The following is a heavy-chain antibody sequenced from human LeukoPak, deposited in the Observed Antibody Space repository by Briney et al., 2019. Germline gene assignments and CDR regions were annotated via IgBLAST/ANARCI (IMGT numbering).Heavy chain of an antibody. CDR1: GGSFSGYY. D-gene: IGHD1-26*01. J-gene: IGHJ4*02. CDR3: ARAGSSNYFDY. V-gene: IGHV4-34*01. Sequence: SETLSLTSAVYGGSFSGYYSSWIRQPPGKGLEWIGEINHSGSTNYNPSLKSRVTISVDTSKNQFSLKLSSVTAAYTAVYYCARAGSSNYFDYWGQGTLVTVSS. CDR2: INHSGST.